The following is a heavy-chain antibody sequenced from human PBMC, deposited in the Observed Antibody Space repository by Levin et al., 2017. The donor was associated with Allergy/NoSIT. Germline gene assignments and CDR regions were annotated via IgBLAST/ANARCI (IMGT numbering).Heavy chain of an antibody. CDR2: ISSSSSYI. D-gene: IGHD3-16*02. Sequence: PGGSLRLSCAASGFTFSSYSMNWVRQAPGKGLEWVSSISSSSSYIYYADSVKGRFTISRDNAKNSLYLQMNSLRAEDTAVYYCAREVGGRYDNGADYWGQGTLVTVSS. J-gene: IGHJ4*02. CDR3: AREVGGRYDNGADY. V-gene: IGHV3-21*01. CDR1: GFTFSSYS.